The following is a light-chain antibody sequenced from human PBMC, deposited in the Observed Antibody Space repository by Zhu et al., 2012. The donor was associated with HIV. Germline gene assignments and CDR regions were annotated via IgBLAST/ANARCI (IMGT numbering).Light chain of an antibody. CDR2: AAS. CDR1: QDISRF. J-gene: IGKJ2*01. V-gene: IGKV1-6*01. CDR3: LQDYFYPRT. Sequence: IQLTQSPSFLSASVGDRVTITCRASQDISRFLAWYQQKPGKAPKLLIYAASNLHSGVPSRFSGRGSGTDFSLTITSLQPEDFATYYCLQDYFYPRTFGQGTKLEIK.